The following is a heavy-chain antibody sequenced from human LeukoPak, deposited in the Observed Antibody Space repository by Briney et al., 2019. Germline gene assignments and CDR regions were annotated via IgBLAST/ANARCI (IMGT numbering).Heavy chain of an antibody. CDR1: GSPFTDYY. V-gene: IGHV4-59*01. CDR3: AVRKLGNDY. J-gene: IGHJ4*02. D-gene: IGHD7-27*01. Sequence: AEPLSLPCPLSGSPFTDYYWSWIRQPQGKGLEWIRYIHYTGTSYNPQLKCRVTIPSETSKNQFSLMLNSVTAAATTVFYFAVRKLGNDYWGRGTLVTVS. CDR2: IHYTGT.